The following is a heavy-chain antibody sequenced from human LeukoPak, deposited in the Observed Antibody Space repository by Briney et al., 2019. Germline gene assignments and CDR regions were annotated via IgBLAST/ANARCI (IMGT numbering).Heavy chain of an antibody. J-gene: IGHJ4*02. CDR1: GGTFSSYA. Sequence: SVTVSCKASGGTFSSYAISWVRQAPGQGLEWMGRIIPIFGTANNAQKFQGRVTITADKSTSTAHMELSSLKSEDTAVYYCARKYYYGSGSLDYWGQGTLVTVSS. CDR3: ARKYYYGSGSLDY. D-gene: IGHD3-10*01. V-gene: IGHV1-69*06. CDR2: IIPIFGTA.